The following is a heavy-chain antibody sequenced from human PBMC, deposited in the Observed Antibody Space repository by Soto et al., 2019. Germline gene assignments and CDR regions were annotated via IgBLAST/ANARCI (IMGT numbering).Heavy chain of an antibody. CDR2: IYYSGST. CDR1: GGSISSSSYY. D-gene: IGHD6-13*01. V-gene: IGHV4-39*01. Sequence: PSETLSLTCTVSGGSISSSSYYWGWIRHPPGKGLEWIGSIYYSGSTYYNPSLKSRVTISVDTSKNQFSLKLSSVTAADTAVYYCAGGYSNNYWGQGTLVTVSS. CDR3: AGGYSNNY. J-gene: IGHJ4*02.